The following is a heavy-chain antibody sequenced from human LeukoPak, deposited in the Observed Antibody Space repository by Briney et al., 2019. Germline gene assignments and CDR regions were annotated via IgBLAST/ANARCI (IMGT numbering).Heavy chain of an antibody. CDR3: ARVASGYPDY. D-gene: IGHD3-22*01. J-gene: IGHJ4*02. CDR1: GFTVSSNY. Sequence: GGSLRLSCAASGFTVSSNYMSWVRQAPGKGLEWVSSISSSSGYIYYADSVKGRFTISRDNAKNSLYLQMNSLRAEDTAVYYCARVASGYPDYWGQGTLVTVSS. CDR2: ISSSSGYI. V-gene: IGHV3-21*01.